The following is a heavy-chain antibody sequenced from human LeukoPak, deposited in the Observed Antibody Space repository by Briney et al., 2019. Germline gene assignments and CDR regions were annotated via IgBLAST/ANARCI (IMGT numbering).Heavy chain of an antibody. J-gene: IGHJ4*02. Sequence: GGSLRLSCAASGFSFSSYSLNWVRQAPGKGLEWVSSISSSSSSIYYAGSVKGRFTISRDNAKNSLYLQMNSLRDEDTAVYYCARKALEAAAVLWDNWGQGTLVTVSS. D-gene: IGHD6-13*01. CDR3: ARKALEAAAVLWDN. CDR1: GFSFSSYS. CDR2: ISSSSSSI. V-gene: IGHV3-48*02.